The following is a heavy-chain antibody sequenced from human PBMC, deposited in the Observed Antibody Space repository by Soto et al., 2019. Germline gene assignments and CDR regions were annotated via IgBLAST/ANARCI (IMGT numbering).Heavy chain of an antibody. Sequence: QDHLVQSGAEVKKPGASAKVSCKASGYTFKNYGINWVRQAPGRGLEWVARISAYNGDTSYAQHLQGRVTVTTETLTSTVYMDLRSLRPDDTAVYFCVLGGLETGYYRDMDYWGQGTLVSVSS. V-gene: IGHV1-18*04. D-gene: IGHD3-9*01. J-gene: IGHJ4*02. CDR3: VLGGLETGYYRDMDY. CDR1: GYTFKNYG. CDR2: ISAYNGDT.